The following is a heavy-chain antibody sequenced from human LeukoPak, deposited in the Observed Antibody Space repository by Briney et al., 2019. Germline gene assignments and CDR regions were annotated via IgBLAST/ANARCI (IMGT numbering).Heavy chain of an antibody. CDR3: ASSRDGYLDY. D-gene: IGHD5-24*01. V-gene: IGHV4-34*01. J-gene: IGHJ4*02. CDR1: GGSFSGYY. Sequence: SETLSLTCAVYGGSFSGYYWSWIRQPPGKGLEWIGEINHSGSTNYNPSLKSRVTISVDTSKNQFSLKLSSVTAADTAVYYCASSRDGYLDYWGQGTLVTVSS. CDR2: INHSGST.